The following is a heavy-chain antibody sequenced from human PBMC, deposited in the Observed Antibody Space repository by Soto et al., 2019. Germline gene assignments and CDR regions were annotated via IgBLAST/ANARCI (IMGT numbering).Heavy chain of an antibody. CDR2: ISWNSGHI. V-gene: IGHV3-9*01. D-gene: IGHD2-15*01. Sequence: PGGSLRLSCSASGFAFDDYAMHWVRQAPGKGLEWVSGISWNSGHIGYGDSVKGRFTISRDNAKNSLYLQMNSLRAEDTAFYYCAKDVEVGCEGGSCYTTWGQGTMVTISS. CDR1: GFAFDDYA. J-gene: IGHJ5*02. CDR3: AKDVEVGCEGGSCYTT.